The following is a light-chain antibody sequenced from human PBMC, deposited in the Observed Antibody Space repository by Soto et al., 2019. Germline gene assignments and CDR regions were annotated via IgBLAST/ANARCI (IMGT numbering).Light chain of an antibody. J-gene: IGLJ2*01. CDR3: AAWEDTLNGVV. Sequence: QSVLTQPPSASGTPGQGVTISCSGSSSNIGSNTVDWYQQLPGTAPKLLIYTNNQRPSGVPDRFSGSKSGTSASLASSGLQSEDEADYYCAAWEDTLNGVVFGGGTTLTVL. CDR1: SSNIGSNT. CDR2: TNN. V-gene: IGLV1-44*01.